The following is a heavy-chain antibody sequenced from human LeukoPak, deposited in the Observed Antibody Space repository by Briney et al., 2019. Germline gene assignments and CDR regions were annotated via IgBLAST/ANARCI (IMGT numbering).Heavy chain of an antibody. D-gene: IGHD6-13*01. Sequence: ASVKVSCKASGYTFTSYYMHWVRQAPGQGLEWMGIINPSGGSTSYAQKFQGRVTMTRDTSTGTVYMELSSLRSEDTAVYYCARTSSSWYPFDPWGQGTLVTVSS. CDR2: INPSGGST. J-gene: IGHJ5*02. CDR3: ARTSSSWYPFDP. CDR1: GYTFTSYY. V-gene: IGHV1-46*01.